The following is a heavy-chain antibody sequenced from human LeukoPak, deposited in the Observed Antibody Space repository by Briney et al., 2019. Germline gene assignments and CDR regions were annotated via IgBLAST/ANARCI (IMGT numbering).Heavy chain of an antibody. J-gene: IGHJ5*02. V-gene: IGHV4-39*07. Sequence: PSETLSLTCTVSGGPISSSSYYWGWIRQPPGKGLEWIGSIYYTGSTYYNPSLKSRVTMSVDTSKNQFSLKLTSVTAADTAVYYCARDRYYYDSSGYPNWFDPWGQGTLVTVSS. CDR3: ARDRYYYDSSGYPNWFDP. CDR2: IYYTGST. D-gene: IGHD3-22*01. CDR1: GGPISSSSYY.